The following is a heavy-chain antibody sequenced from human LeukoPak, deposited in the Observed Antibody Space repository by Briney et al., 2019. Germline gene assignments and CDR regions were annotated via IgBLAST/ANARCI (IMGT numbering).Heavy chain of an antibody. Sequence: GESLRISFKGSGYRFTSYWISWVRQMPGKGLEWMGRIDPSDSYTNYSPSFQGHVTISADKSISTAYLQWSSLKASDTAMYYCARPSGYGDYDYGMDVWGKGTTVTVSS. D-gene: IGHD4-17*01. V-gene: IGHV5-10-1*01. CDR2: IDPSDSYT. CDR1: GYRFTSYW. J-gene: IGHJ6*04. CDR3: ARPSGYGDYDYGMDV.